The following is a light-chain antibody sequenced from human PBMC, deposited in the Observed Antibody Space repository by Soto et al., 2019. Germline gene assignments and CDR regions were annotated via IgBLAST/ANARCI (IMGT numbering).Light chain of an antibody. Sequence: IQMTQSPSSLSASVGDRVTITCRASQGIRKDLGWYQVKPGKAPKLLISGASSLQRGVPSRFSGSGSGTTFTLTITSLQPDDFAIYFCQQSYTAPYTFGPGTKVEIK. CDR3: QQSYTAPYT. CDR2: GAS. CDR1: QGIRKD. V-gene: IGKV1-39*01. J-gene: IGKJ3*01.